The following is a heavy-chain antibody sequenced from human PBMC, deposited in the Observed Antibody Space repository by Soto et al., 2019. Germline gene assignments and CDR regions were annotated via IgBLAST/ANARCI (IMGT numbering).Heavy chain of an antibody. CDR3: TRRPRGNVFDV. J-gene: IGHJ3*01. V-gene: IGHV4-39*01. Sequence: ASETLSLTCTVSGGSVSSSSYYWGWIRQPPGKGLEWIASIYYTGNTYYNPSLKSRVTISVDTSKNQFSLNLSSVTAADTAVYYCTRRPRGNVFDVWGQETMVTVSS. CDR1: GGSVSSSSYY. CDR2: IYYTGNT.